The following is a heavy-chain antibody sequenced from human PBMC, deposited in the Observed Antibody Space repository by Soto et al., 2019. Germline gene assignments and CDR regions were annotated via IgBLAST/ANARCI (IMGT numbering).Heavy chain of an antibody. CDR1: GGSISSSSYY. D-gene: IGHD3-10*01. CDR2: IYYSGST. V-gene: IGHV4-39*01. J-gene: IGHJ6*02. CDR3: ARIGRSYYGSASSTNYYYYGMDV. Sequence: QLQLQESGPGLVKPSETLSLTCTVSGGSISSSSYYWGWIRQPPGKGLEWIGSIYYSGSTYYKPSLKNRVTISVDTSKNQLTRKLSSVTAADTAVYYCARIGRSYYGSASSTNYYYYGMDVWGQGTTVTVSS.